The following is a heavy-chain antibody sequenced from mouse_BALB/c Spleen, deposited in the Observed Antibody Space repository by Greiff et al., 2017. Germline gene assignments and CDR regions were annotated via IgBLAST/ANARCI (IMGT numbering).Heavy chain of an antibody. Sequence: VHLVESGPGLVAPSQSLSITCTVSGFSLTSYGVHWVRQPPGKGLEWLGVIWAGGSTNYNSALMSRLSISKDNSKSQVFLKMNSLQTDDTAMYYCARDDDGGAMDYWGQGTSVTVSS. CDR2: IWAGGST. V-gene: IGHV2-9*02. CDR3: ARDDDGGAMDY. J-gene: IGHJ4*01. CDR1: GFSLTSYG. D-gene: IGHD2-12*01.